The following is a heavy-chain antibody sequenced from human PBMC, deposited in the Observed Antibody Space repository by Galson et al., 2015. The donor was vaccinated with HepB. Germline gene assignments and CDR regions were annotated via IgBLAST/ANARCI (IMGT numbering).Heavy chain of an antibody. Sequence: SLRLSCAASGFAFISHGMNWVRQAPGKGLEWVSYISSGGTRYYADAVMGRFTISRDNGKKSMYLHMNSLRAEDTAVYFCARNPASYDYYNMDVWGQGTTVTVSS. J-gene: IGHJ6*02. V-gene: IGHV3-48*01. D-gene: IGHD6-25*01. CDR1: GFAFISHG. CDR2: ISSGGTR. CDR3: ARNPASYDYYNMDV.